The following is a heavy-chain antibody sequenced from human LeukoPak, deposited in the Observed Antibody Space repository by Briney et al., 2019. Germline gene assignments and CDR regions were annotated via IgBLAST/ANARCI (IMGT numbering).Heavy chain of an antibody. CDR1: GFTFSDYY. Sequence: GGSLRLSCAASGFTFSDYYMSWIRQAPGKGLEWLSYISSSGSTIYYADSVKGRFTISRDNAKNSLYLQMNSPRAEDTAVYYCARGVSYDFWSGYYNHWGQGTLVTVSS. V-gene: IGHV3-11*04. CDR3: ARGVSYDFWSGYYNH. D-gene: IGHD3-3*01. CDR2: ISSSGSTI. J-gene: IGHJ5*02.